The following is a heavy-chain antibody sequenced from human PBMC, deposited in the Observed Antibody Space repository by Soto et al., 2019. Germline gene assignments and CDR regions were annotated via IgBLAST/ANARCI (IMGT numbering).Heavy chain of an antibody. CDR2: INHSGST. V-gene: IGHV4-34*01. CDR1: GGSFSCYC. D-gene: IGHD2-2*01. CDR3: ARGLHQLPPGGY. Sequence: SETLSLTWAVYGGSFSCYCWSGIRQPPGKGLEWIGEINHSGSTNYNPSLKSRVTISVDTSKNQFSLKLSSVTAADTAVYYCARGLHQLPPGGYWGQGTLVTVSS. J-gene: IGHJ4*02.